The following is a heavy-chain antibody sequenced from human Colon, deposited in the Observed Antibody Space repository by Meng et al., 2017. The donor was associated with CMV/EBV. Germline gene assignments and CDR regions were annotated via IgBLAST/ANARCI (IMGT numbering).Heavy chain of an antibody. D-gene: IGHD3-22*01. CDR1: ESTFTGYY. J-gene: IGHJ4*02. V-gene: IGHV1-2*02. CDR3: ARDWYPGDRRGSFDY. Sequence: QVQLVQLGAEVKKPGASVKVSCKASESTFTGYYMHWVRQAPGQGLEWMGWINPNSGGTNYAQKFQGRVTMTRDTSITTAYMELSRLRSDDTAVYYCARDWYPGDRRGSFDYWGQGTLVTVAS. CDR2: INPNSGGT.